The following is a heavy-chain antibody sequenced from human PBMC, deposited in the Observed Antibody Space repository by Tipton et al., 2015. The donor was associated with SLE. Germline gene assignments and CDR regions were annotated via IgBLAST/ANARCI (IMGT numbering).Heavy chain of an antibody. CDR3: AGEGIAVAGSHYYYGMDV. CDR1: GFTVSGNY. CDR2: IYAGDST. J-gene: IGHJ6*02. V-gene: IGHV3-53*01. Sequence: GSLRLSCAASGFTVSGNYMSWVRQAPGKGLEWVSIIYAGDSTYYADSVKGRFTTSRDNSKNTLYLQINSLRAEDTAVYYCAGEGIAVAGSHYYYGMDVWGQGTTVTVSS. D-gene: IGHD6-13*01.